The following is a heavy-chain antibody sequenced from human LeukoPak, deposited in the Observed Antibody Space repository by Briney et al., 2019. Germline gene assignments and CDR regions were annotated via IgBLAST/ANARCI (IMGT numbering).Heavy chain of an antibody. CDR2: ISYNGSNK. D-gene: IGHD6-19*01. J-gene: IGHJ4*02. CDR3: ARESSGWYIESRWGLDY. Sequence: GGSLTLSCAASGCTFSSYSMHWVRQAPGRGLEWVAVISYNGSNKYYADSMNGRFTIARDNSKNTLYLQMNSLRAEDTAVYYCARESSGWYIESRWGLDYWGQGSLVTVSS. V-gene: IGHV3-30*04. CDR1: GCTFSSYS.